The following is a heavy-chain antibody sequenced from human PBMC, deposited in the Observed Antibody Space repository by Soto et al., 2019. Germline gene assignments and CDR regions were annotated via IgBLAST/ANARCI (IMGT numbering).Heavy chain of an antibody. V-gene: IGHV1-2*02. Sequence: ASVKVSCKASGYTFTGYYMHWVRQAPGQGLEWMGWINPNSGGTNYAQKFQGRVTMTRDTSISTAYMELSRLRSDDTAVYYCARPWELSLAAAGTGGMDVCGQGTTVTVSS. CDR2: INPNSGGT. CDR1: GYTFTGYY. CDR3: ARPWELSLAAAGTGGMDV. D-gene: IGHD6-13*01. J-gene: IGHJ6*02.